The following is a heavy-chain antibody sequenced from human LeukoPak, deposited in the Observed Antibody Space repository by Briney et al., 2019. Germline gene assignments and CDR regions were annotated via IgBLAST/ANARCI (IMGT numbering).Heavy chain of an antibody. V-gene: IGHV4-39*07. CDR1: GVSISSSSYY. J-gene: IGHJ4*02. D-gene: IGHD3-3*01. CDR2: IEHTGST. CDR3: ARGFSH. Sequence: KPSETLSLTCTVSGVSISSSSYYWGWIRQPPGQGLEWIGEIEHTGSTTYNPSLKSRVTISVHTSKSQFSLKLNSVSAADTAVYYCARGFSHWGRGTLVTVSS.